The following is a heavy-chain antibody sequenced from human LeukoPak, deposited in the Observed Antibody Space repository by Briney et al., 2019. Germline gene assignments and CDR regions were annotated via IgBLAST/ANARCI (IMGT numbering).Heavy chain of an antibody. CDR3: TRGYNSGCHDY. J-gene: IGHJ4*02. D-gene: IGHD6-19*01. CDR2: IYNSGST. CDR1: GASITSHP. Sequence: SETLSLTCSVSGASITSHPRRWIRQPPGKGPECIGYIYNSGSTNYNPSLKSRVTISIDTSKNQFSLRLSSVTAADTAVYYCTRGYNSGCHDYWGQGTLVTVSS. V-gene: IGHV4-59*08.